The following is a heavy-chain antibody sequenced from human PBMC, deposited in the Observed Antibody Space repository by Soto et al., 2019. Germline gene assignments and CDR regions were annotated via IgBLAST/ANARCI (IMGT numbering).Heavy chain of an antibody. V-gene: IGHV3-33*01. D-gene: IGHD3-10*01. CDR3: VRDATRGGDFDY. CDR2: IWYDGSNK. J-gene: IGHJ4*02. Sequence: GGSLRLSCAASGFTFSSYGMHWVRQAPGKGLEWVAVIWYDGSNKYYADSVKGRFTTSRDNAKNSLYLQMNSLRAEDTAVYYCVRDATRGGDFDYWGQGTLITVSS. CDR1: GFTFSSYG.